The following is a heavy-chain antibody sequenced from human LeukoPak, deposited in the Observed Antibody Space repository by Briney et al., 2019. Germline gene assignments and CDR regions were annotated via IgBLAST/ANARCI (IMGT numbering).Heavy chain of an antibody. Sequence: SETLSLTCTVSGGSIRSFSWAWIRQPPGKGLEWIGSVQSTSNNYNPAFKSRVAISVDTAKNQFFLRLNSVTSADTAVYYCARDTTVASGMQFWGHGSLVTVSS. V-gene: IGHV4-59*01. CDR2: VQSTSN. J-gene: IGHJ4*01. CDR3: ARDTTVASGMQF. D-gene: IGHD6-19*01. CDR1: GGSIRSFS.